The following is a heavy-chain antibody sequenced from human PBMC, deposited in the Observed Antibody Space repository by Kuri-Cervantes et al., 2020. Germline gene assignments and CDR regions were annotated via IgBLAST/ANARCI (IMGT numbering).Heavy chain of an antibody. J-gene: IGHJ3*02. CDR2: INQDASEK. CDR3: AKFAGNGDYISGGAFDI. D-gene: IGHD4-17*01. Sequence: GGSLRLSCAASGFTFSSYGMHWVRQAPGKGLEWVANINQDASEKYYVDSVKGRFTIFRDNAKNSLYLQMNSLRAEDTALYYCAKFAGNGDYISGGAFDIWGQGTMVTVSS. CDR1: GFTFSSYG. V-gene: IGHV3-7*03.